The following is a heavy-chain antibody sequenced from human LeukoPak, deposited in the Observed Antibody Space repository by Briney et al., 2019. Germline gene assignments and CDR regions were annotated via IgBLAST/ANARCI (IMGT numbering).Heavy chain of an antibody. Sequence: SETLSLTCTVSGGSISSSSYYWGWTRQPPGTGLEWIGSIYYSGSTYYNPSLKSRVTISVDTSKNQFSLKLSSVTAADTAVYYCARDPGSSGWTKYYYYYYMDVWGKGTTVTVSS. CDR3: ARDPGSSGWTKYYYYYYMDV. CDR2: IYYSGST. CDR1: GGSISSSSYY. V-gene: IGHV4-39*07. J-gene: IGHJ6*03. D-gene: IGHD6-19*01.